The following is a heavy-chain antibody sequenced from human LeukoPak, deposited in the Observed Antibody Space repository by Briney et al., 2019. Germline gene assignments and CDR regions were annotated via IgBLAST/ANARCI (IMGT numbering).Heavy chain of an antibody. CDR1: GFTFSSYW. CDR3: ARRLAYCGGDCYSFAFDI. CDR2: INSDGSST. V-gene: IGHV3-74*01. J-gene: IGHJ3*02. D-gene: IGHD2-21*02. Sequence: GGSLRLSCAASGFTFSSYWMHWVRQAPGKGLVWVSRINSDGSSTSYADSVKGRFTISRDNAKNTLYLHMNSLRAEDTAVYYCARRLAYCGGDCYSFAFDIWGQGTMVTVSS.